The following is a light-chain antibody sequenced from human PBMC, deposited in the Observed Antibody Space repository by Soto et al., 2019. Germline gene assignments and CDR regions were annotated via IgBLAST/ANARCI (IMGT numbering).Light chain of an antibody. CDR2: GAS. CDR3: QQYGRPRT. CDR1: QRVSSSY. Sequence: EIVLTQSPGTLSLSPGERATISCRASQRVSSSYLAWYQQKAGQAPRLLIYGASSRATGIPDRFSGSGCGTDFTLTISRLEPEDFAVYYCQQYGRPRTFGQGTKVEIK. J-gene: IGKJ1*01. V-gene: IGKV3-20*01.